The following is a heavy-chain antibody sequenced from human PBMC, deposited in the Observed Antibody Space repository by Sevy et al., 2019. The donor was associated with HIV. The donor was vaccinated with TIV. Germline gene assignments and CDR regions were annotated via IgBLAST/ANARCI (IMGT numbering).Heavy chain of an antibody. CDR1: GFTFSNAW. CDR3: TTAYRIVGAKGVDY. V-gene: IGHV3-15*01. Sequence: GGSLRLSCAASGFTFSNAWMSWVRQAPGKGLEWVGRIKSKTDGGTTYYAAPVKGRFTISRDDSKNTLYLQMNSLKTEDTAVYYCTTAYRIVGAKGVDYWGQGTLVTVSS. CDR2: IKSKTDGGTT. D-gene: IGHD1-26*01. J-gene: IGHJ4*02.